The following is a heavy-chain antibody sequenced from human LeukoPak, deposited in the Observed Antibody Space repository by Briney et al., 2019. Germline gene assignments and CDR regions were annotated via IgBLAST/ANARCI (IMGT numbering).Heavy chain of an antibody. J-gene: IGHJ4*02. D-gene: IGHD3-22*01. CDR3: ARSPRDDSSGYYYPSFCDY. CDR2: IYYSGST. Sequence: SETLSLTCTVPGGSISSSSYYWGWIRQPPGKGLEWIGSIYYSGSTYYNPSLKSRVTISADTSKNQFSLKLSSVTAADTAVYYCARSPRDDSSGYYYPSFCDYWGQGTLVTVSS. V-gene: IGHV4-39*01. CDR1: GGSISSSSYY.